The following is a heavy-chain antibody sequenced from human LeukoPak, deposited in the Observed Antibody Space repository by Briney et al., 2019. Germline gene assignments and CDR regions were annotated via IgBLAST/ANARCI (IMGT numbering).Heavy chain of an antibody. D-gene: IGHD5-12*01. J-gene: IGHJ3*02. CDR3: ARRATGDAFDI. V-gene: IGHV3-7*01. CDR2: IKEDGNDI. CDR1: GFSFSGNC. Sequence: GGSLRLSCTVSGFSFSGNCMSWVRQAPGKGLEWVAKIKEDGNDIYYVDSVKGRFTISRDNTNNALFLQMNSLRAEDTAVYYCARRATGDAFDIWGQGTMVTVSS.